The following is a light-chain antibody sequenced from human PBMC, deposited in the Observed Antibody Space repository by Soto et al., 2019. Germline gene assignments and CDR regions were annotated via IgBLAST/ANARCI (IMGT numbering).Light chain of an antibody. Sequence: DIQMTQSPSALSASVGDRVTITCRASESISYWLAWYQQKPGKAPKLLIYDASNLDSGVPSRFSGGGSGTEFSLTISNLQPDDSATYYCQQYENYWTFGQGTRVEIK. CDR1: ESISYW. CDR2: DAS. V-gene: IGKV1-5*01. J-gene: IGKJ1*01. CDR3: QQYENYWT.